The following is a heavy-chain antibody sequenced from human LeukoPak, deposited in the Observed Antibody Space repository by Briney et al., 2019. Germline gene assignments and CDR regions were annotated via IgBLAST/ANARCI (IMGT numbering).Heavy chain of an antibody. CDR1: GGSFSGYY. J-gene: IGHJ6*02. CDR2: INHSGST. V-gene: IGHV4-34*01. Sequence: SETLSLTCAVYGGSFSGYYWSWIRQPPGKGLEWIGEINHSGSTNHNPSLKSRVTISVDTSKNQFSLKLSSVTAADTAVYYCATRITGTAGRMDVWGQGTTVTVSS. D-gene: IGHD1-20*01. CDR3: ATRITGTAGRMDV.